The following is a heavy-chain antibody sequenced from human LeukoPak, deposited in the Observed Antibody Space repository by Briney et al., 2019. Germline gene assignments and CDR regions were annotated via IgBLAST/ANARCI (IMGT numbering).Heavy chain of an antibody. CDR3: AKERVIAAVGTVGFDP. V-gene: IGHV3-23*01. Sequence: GGSLGLFCAASGFTFRNYPMRGVRQAPGKGLEWGSAVSCSGGSTYYADSVNGRFTVYRDNSKNTVYLQMSSLGADDTAVYYCAKERVIAAVGTVGFDPWGQGTLVTVSS. CDR2: VSCSGGST. J-gene: IGHJ5*02. D-gene: IGHD6-13*01. CDR1: GFTFRNYP.